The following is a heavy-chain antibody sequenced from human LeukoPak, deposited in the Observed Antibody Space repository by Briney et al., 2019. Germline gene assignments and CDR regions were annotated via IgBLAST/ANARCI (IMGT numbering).Heavy chain of an antibody. CDR1: GFTFSSYA. V-gene: IGHV3-23*01. Sequence: GGSLRLSCAASGFTFSSYAMSWVRQAPGKGLEWVSMITSGGGSTYHADSVKGRFTISRDNSKNTLYLQMPSLRAEDTAVYYCTKDHPDCRGTSCLLFDSWGQGTLVTVSS. D-gene: IGHD2-2*01. J-gene: IGHJ4*02. CDR2: ITSGGGST. CDR3: TKDHPDCRGTSCLLFDS.